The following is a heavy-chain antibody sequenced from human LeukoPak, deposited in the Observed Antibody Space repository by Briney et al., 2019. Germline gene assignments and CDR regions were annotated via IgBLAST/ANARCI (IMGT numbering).Heavy chain of an antibody. J-gene: IGHJ4*02. Sequence: GGSLRLSCAASGFTFNYAWMSWVRQAPGKGLEWVANINEHGSETYYVDSVKGRFTISRDNAKNALFLQMSSLRADDTAVYYCVLGGWLDFWGQGTLVTVSS. CDR3: VLGGWLDF. CDR1: GFTFNYAW. V-gene: IGHV3-7*01. CDR2: INEHGSET. D-gene: IGHD6-19*01.